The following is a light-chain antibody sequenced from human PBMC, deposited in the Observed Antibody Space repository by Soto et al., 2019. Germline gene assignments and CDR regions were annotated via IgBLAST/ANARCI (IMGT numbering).Light chain of an antibody. V-gene: IGKV2-30*01. Sequence: DVVVAQSQLSLPLTLSQPSSISCRSNQSLVYSDGIAYFSWFQQRPGRSPRRLIYKVSNRDSGVPARFSGSGSGTDFALKISRVEADDVGVYYCMQATHWPITFGQGTRLEI. CDR1: QSLVYSDGIAY. CDR2: KVS. J-gene: IGKJ5*01. CDR3: MQATHWPIT.